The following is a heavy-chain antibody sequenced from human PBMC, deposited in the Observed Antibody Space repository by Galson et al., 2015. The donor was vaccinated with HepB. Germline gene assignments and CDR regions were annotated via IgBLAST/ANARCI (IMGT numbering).Heavy chain of an antibody. CDR2: ISSTGTTM. J-gene: IGHJ4*02. V-gene: IGHV3-48*01. Sequence: SLRLSCAASGFTFSSYTMNWVRQAPGKGLESVSYISSTGTTMYYADSAKGRFTISRDNSRNTLYLQMNGLRSDDTAVYYCARERGAGWYEGNDYWGQGTRVVVSS. CDR1: GFTFSSYT. CDR3: ARERGAGWYEGNDY. D-gene: IGHD6-19*01.